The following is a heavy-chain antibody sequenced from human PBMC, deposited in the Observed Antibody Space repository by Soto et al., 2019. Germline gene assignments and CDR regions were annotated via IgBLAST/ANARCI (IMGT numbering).Heavy chain of an antibody. Sequence: GGSLRLSCAASGFTFSSYAMSWVRQAPGKGLEWVSAISGSGGSTYYADSVKGRFTISRDNSKNTLYLQMNSLRAEDTAVYYCAKAPYYYDSSGYSEYFQHWGQSTLGTVSS. CDR3: AKAPYYYDSSGYSEYFQH. J-gene: IGHJ1*01. CDR2: ISGSGGST. CDR1: GFTFSSYA. V-gene: IGHV3-23*01. D-gene: IGHD3-22*01.